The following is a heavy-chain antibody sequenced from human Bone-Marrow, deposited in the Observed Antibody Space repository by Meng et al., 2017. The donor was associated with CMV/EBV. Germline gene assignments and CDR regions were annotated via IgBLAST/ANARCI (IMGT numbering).Heavy chain of an antibody. D-gene: IGHD2-15*01. CDR2: IYSGGST. J-gene: IGHJ4*02. CDR1: GFTVSTNY. CDR3: ARQGGYCSGSSCYGGYFDY. V-gene: IGHV3-66*02. Sequence: GESLKISCAASGFTVSTNYMSWVRQAPGKGLEWVSVIYSGGSTYYADSVKGRFTISRDNSKNTLYLQMNSLRAEDTAVYYCARQGGYCSGSSCYGGYFDYWGQGSLVTVSS.